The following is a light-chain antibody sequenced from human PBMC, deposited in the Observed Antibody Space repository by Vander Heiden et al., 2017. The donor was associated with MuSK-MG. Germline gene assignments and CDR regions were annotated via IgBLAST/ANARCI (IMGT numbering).Light chain of an antibody. CDR2: KAS. J-gene: IGKJ1*01. Sequence: DIQMTPSPSTLSAYVGDRVTITCRASQSISSWLAWYQQKPGKAPKLLIYKASILESGVPSRFSGSGSGTEFTLTISSLQPDDFATYYGQQYNKYWTFGQGTKVEIK. CDR3: QQYNKYWT. CDR1: QSISSW. V-gene: IGKV1-5*03.